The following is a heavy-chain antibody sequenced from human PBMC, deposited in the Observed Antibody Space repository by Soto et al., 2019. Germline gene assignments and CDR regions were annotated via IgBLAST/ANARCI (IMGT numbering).Heavy chain of an antibody. J-gene: IGHJ4*02. CDR1: GDSISSGDFY. Sequence: SETLSLTCIVSGDSISSGDFYWSWIRQPPGKGLEWIGYIYFSGSAFYNPSLQSRVSISVDTSKNQFSLKLSSVTAADTAVYYCARVYWDPIVGATRDDYWGQGTLVTVSS. D-gene: IGHD1-26*01. CDR3: ARVYWDPIVGATRDDY. V-gene: IGHV4-30-4*01. CDR2: IYFSGSA.